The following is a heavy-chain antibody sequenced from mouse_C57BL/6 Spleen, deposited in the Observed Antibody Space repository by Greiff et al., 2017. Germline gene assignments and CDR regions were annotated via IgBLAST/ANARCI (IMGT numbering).Heavy chain of an antibody. D-gene: IGHD1-1*01. Sequence: VQLKQSGPGLVKPSQSLSLTCSVTGYSITSGYYWNWIRQFPGNKLEWMGYISYDGSNNYNPSLKNRISITRDTSKNQFFLKLNSVTTEDTATYYCARKDYGFDYWGQGTTLTVSS. CDR2: ISYDGSN. J-gene: IGHJ2*01. CDR3: ARKDYGFDY. CDR1: GYSITSGYY. V-gene: IGHV3-6*01.